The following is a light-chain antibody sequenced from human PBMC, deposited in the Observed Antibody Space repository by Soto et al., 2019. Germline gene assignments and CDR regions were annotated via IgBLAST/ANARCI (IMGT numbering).Light chain of an antibody. CDR2: EGS. CDR3: CSYAAGATVV. V-gene: IGLV2-23*01. Sequence: QSALTQPASVSGSPGQSITVSCTGTSSDVGSFSLVSWYQQHPGKAPRLIIYEGSKRPSGVSNRFSGSKSGTTASLTISGLQAEDEADYYCCSYAAGATVVFGGGTKVTVL. J-gene: IGLJ3*02. CDR1: SSDVGSFSL.